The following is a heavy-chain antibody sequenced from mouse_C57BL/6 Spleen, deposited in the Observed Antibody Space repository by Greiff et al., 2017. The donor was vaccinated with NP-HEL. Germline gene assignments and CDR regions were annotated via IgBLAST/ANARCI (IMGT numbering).Heavy chain of an antibody. V-gene: IGHV1-81*01. D-gene: IGHD2-4*01. CDR2: IYPRSGNT. CDR3: ARGRNYYDYDVEAMDY. Sequence: VQLQQSGAELARPGASVKLSCKASGYTFTSYGISWVKQRTGQGLEWIGEIYPRSGNTYYNEKFKGKATLTADKSSSTAYMELRSLTSEDSAVYFGARGRNYYDYDVEAMDYWGQGTSVTVSS. CDR1: GYTFTSYG. J-gene: IGHJ4*01.